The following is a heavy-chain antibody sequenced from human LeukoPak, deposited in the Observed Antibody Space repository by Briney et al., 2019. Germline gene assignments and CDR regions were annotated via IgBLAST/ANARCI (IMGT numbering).Heavy chain of an antibody. CDR1: GYSFTSYW. D-gene: IGHD2-15*01. J-gene: IGHJ4*02. CDR3: ARGGGAYCSGGSCYLFDY. Sequence: GESLKISCKGSGYSFTSYWIGWVRQMPGKGLEWMGIIYPGDSDTRYSPSFQGQVTISADKSISTAYLQWSSLKASDTAMYYCARGGGAYCSGGSCYLFDYWGQGTLVTVSS. CDR2: IYPGDSDT. V-gene: IGHV5-51*01.